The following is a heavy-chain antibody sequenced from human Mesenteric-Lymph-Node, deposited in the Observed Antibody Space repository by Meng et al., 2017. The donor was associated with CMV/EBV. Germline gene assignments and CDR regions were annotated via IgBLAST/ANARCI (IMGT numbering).Heavy chain of an antibody. J-gene: IGHJ6*02. Sequence: SETLSLTCTVSGGSISSYYWSWIRQPPGKGLEWIGYIYYSGSTNYNPSLKSRVTISVDTSKNQFSLKLSSVTAADTAVYYCARYGGKFDYYYGMDVWGQGTTVTV. CDR1: GGSISSYY. CDR2: IYYSGST. D-gene: IGHD4/OR15-4a*01. V-gene: IGHV4-59*01. CDR3: ARYGGKFDYYYGMDV.